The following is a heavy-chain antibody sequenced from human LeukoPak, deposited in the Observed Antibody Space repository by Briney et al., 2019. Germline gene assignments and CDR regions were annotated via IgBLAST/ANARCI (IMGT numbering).Heavy chain of an antibody. Sequence: ASVKVSCKASGYTFTGYYMHWVRQAPGQGREGMGWINPNSGGTNYAQKFQGRVTMTSDTSISTAYMELSRLRSDDTAVYYCASLLWSGYYTGYWGQGTLVTVSS. V-gene: IGHV1-2*02. J-gene: IGHJ4*02. D-gene: IGHD3-3*01. CDR3: ASLLWSGYYTGY. CDR1: GYTFTGYY. CDR2: INPNSGGT.